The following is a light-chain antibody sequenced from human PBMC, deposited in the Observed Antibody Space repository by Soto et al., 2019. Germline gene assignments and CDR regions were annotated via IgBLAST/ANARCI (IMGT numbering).Light chain of an antibody. CDR1: QSGLDRSKGKNY. CDR3: QQYYSTPRT. J-gene: IGKJ4*01. V-gene: IGKV4-1*01. CDR2: WAS. Sequence: DIVMTQSPDSLAVSLGERATINCKSSQSGLDRSKGKNYLAWYQQRPRQPPKLLLYWASTRESGVPDRFSGSGSGTDFTLTISSLQAEDGAIYYCQQYYSTPRTFGGGSKVEIK.